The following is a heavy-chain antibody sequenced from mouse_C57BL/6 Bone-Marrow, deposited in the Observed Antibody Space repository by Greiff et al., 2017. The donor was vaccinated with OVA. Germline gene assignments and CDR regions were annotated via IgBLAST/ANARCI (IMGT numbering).Heavy chain of an antibody. Sequence: EVQLQQSGAELVRPGASVKLSCTASGFNIKDDYMHWVKQSPEQGLEWIGWIDPENGDTEYASKFQGKATITADTSSNTAYLQLSSLTSEDTAVYYCTAPWDPHYYAMDYWGQGTSVTVSS. J-gene: IGHJ4*01. V-gene: IGHV14-4*01. D-gene: IGHD4-1*01. CDR2: IDPENGDT. CDR3: TAPWDPHYYAMDY. CDR1: GFNIKDDY.